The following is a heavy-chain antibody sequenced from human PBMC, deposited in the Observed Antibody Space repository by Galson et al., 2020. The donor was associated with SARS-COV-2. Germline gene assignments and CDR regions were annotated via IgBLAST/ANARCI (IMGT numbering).Heavy chain of an antibody. V-gene: IGHV1-69*04. CDR1: GGTFSSYA. D-gene: IGHD6-19*01. CDR3: ARPTSGWTFDY. CDR2: IIPILGIA. J-gene: IGHJ4*02. Sequence: SVKVSCKASGGTFSSYAISWVRQAPGQGLEWMGRIIPILGIANYAQKFQGRVTITADKSTSTAYMELSSLRSEDTAVYYCARPTSGWTFDYWGQGTLGTVSS.